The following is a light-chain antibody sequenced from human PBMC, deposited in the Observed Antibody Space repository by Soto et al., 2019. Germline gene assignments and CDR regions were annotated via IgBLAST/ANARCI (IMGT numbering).Light chain of an antibody. J-gene: IGLJ1*01. CDR3: AAWDDSLNGRL. Sequence: QAVVTQPPSASGTPGQRVTISCSGSGSNIGSNTVDWYQQLPGTAPKLLIYSNNQRPSGVPDRFSGSKSGTSVSLAISGLQSEDEADYYWAAWDDSLNGRLFGTGTKVTVL. CDR1: GSNIGSNT. CDR2: SNN. V-gene: IGLV1-44*01.